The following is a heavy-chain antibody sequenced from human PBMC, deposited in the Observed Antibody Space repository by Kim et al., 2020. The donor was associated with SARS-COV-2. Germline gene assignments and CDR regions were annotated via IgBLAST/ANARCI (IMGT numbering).Heavy chain of an antibody. CDR1: GYTFTSYA. Sequence: ASVKVSCKASGYTFTSYAMHWVRQAPGQRLEWMGWINAGNGNTKYSQKFQGRVTITRDTSASTAYMELSSLRSEDTAVYYCARSKFPHYYYYGMDVWGQGTTVTVSS. V-gene: IGHV1-3*01. CDR3: ARSKFPHYYYYGMDV. J-gene: IGHJ6*02. CDR2: INAGNGNT. D-gene: IGHD4-4*01.